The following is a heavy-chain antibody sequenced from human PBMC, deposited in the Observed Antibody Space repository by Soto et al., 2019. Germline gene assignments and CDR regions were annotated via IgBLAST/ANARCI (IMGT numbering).Heavy chain of an antibody. D-gene: IGHD1-1*01. CDR3: AKGAGTYRYYFDY. V-gene: IGHV3-30*18. Sequence: QVQLVESGGGVVHPGRSLRLSCAASGSTLSSYGMHWVRQAPGKGLEWVAVISYDGSDKYYADSVKGRFTISRDNSKNTLHLQMNSLRAEDTAVYYCAKGAGTYRYYFDYWGQGTLVTVSS. J-gene: IGHJ4*02. CDR1: GSTLSSYG. CDR2: ISYDGSDK.